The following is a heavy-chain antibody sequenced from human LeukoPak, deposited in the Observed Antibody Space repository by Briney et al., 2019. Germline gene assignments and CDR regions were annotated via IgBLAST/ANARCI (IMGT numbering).Heavy chain of an antibody. Sequence: GGSLRLSCAGSGFTFSSYAMSWFRQAPGKGLEWVAAISGSGGSTYYADSVKGRFTISRDNSKNTLYLQMNSLRAEDTAVYYCAKDYYDSSGYYHAYWGQGTLVTVSS. V-gene: IGHV3-23*01. CDR2: ISGSGGST. D-gene: IGHD3-22*01. CDR1: GFTFSSYA. CDR3: AKDYYDSSGYYHAY. J-gene: IGHJ4*02.